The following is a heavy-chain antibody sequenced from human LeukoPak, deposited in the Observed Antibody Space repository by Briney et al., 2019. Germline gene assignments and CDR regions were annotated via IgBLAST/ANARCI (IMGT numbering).Heavy chain of an antibody. D-gene: IGHD3-10*01. CDR1: GGTFSSYA. J-gene: IGHJ4*02. CDR2: IIPIFGTA. Sequence: HRASVKVSCKAPGGTFSSYAISWVRQAPGQGLEWMGGIIPIFGTANYAQKFQGRVTITADKSTSTAYMELSSLRSEDTAVYYCASGTYGSGSYYNTDYWGQGTLVTVSS. V-gene: IGHV1-69*06. CDR3: ASGTYGSGSYYNTDY.